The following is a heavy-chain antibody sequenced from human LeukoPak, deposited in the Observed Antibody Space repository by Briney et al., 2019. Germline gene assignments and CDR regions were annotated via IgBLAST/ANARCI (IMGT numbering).Heavy chain of an antibody. D-gene: IGHD3-10*01. CDR3: ARGLTMVRGVTPGKYYMDV. V-gene: IGHV4-31*03. J-gene: IGHJ6*03. CDR2: IYYSGSI. Sequence: SETLSLTCTVSGGSISSGGYYWSWIRQHPGKGLEWIGYIYYSGSIYYNPSLKSRVTISVDTSKNQFSLKLSSVTAADTAVYYCARGLTMVRGVTPGKYYMDVWGKGTTVTVSS. CDR1: GGSISSGGYY.